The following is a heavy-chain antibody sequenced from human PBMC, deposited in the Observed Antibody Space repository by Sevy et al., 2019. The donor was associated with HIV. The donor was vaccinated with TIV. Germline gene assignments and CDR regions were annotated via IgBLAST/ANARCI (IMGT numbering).Heavy chain of an antibody. CDR3: AKDDRIAVAGLIAFDI. J-gene: IGHJ3*02. D-gene: IGHD6-19*01. CDR1: GFTFSSYA. V-gene: IGHV3-23*01. Sequence: GGSLRLSCAASGFTFSSYAMSWVRQAPGKGLEWVSAISGSGGSTYYADSGKGRFTISRDNSKNTLYLQMNSLRAEDTAVYYCAKDDRIAVAGLIAFDIWGQGTMVTVSS. CDR2: ISGSGGST.